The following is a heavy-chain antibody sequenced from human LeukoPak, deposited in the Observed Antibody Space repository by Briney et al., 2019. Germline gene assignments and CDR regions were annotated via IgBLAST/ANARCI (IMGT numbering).Heavy chain of an antibody. CDR3: ARQSISARRTFDI. CDR2: SYYSGST. Sequence: SSETLSLTCSVSGGSISSYYWSWIRQPPGKGLEYIGYSYYSGSTDYNPSLKSRVTISVDTSNQFSLMLTPVTAADTAVYYCARQSISARRTFDIWGQGTMVTVSS. CDR1: GGSISSYY. J-gene: IGHJ3*02. D-gene: IGHD6-6*01. V-gene: IGHV4-59*08.